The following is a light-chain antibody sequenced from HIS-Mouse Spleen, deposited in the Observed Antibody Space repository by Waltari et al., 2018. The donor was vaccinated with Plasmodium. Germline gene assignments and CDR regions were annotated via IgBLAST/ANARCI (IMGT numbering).Light chain of an antibody. CDR2: EES. CDR3: YSTDSSGNHRV. Sequence: SYELTQPPSVSVSPGQTARITCSGDALPKKYAYWYQQKSGQAPVLVIYEESKRPAGIPWRFCGSRSGTMATLTISGAQVEDEADYYCYSTDSSGNHRVFGGGTKLTVL. V-gene: IGLV3-10*01. J-gene: IGLJ3*02. CDR1: ALPKKY.